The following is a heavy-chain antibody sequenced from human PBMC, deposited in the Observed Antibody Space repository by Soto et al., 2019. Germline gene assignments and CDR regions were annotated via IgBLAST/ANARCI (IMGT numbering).Heavy chain of an antibody. V-gene: IGHV1-69*02. CDR2: IIPILGIA. CDR1: GGTFSSYT. CDR3: TEGGGDYGSGSYYIGGL. J-gene: IGHJ4*02. D-gene: IGHD3-10*01. Sequence: QVQLVQSGAEVKKPGSSVKVSCKASGGTFSSYTISWVRQAPGQGLEWMGRIIPILGIANYAQKFQGRVTMTADKSTSNAYMELSSLRSEDTAVYYWTEGGGDYGSGSYYIGGLWGQGTLVTVSS.